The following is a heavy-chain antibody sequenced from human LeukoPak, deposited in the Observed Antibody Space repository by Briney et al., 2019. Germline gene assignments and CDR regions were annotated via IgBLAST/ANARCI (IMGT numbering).Heavy chain of an antibody. D-gene: IGHD6-13*01. Sequence: ASVKVSCKASGYTFSAYYMHWVRQAPGQGPEWMGWINPNSGGTNYAQKFQGRVTMTRDTSISTAYMELTRLRSDDTAVYYCARDRGSSWYVDYWGQGTLVTVSS. CDR1: GYTFSAYY. CDR2: INPNSGGT. V-gene: IGHV1-2*02. CDR3: ARDRGSSWYVDY. J-gene: IGHJ4*02.